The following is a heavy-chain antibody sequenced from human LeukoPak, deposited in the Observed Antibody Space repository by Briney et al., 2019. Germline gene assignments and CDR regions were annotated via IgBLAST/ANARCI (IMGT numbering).Heavy chain of an antibody. CDR2: ISSSSSTI. Sequence: GGSLRLSCAASGFTFSSYSMNWVRQAPGKGLEWVSYISSSSSTIYYADSVKGRFTISRDNAKNSLYLQMNSLRAEDTAVYYCAKDLPSYCGGDCYSGFDYWGQGTLVTVSS. CDR1: GFTFSSYS. J-gene: IGHJ4*02. CDR3: AKDLPSYCGGDCYSGFDY. D-gene: IGHD2-21*02. V-gene: IGHV3-48*01.